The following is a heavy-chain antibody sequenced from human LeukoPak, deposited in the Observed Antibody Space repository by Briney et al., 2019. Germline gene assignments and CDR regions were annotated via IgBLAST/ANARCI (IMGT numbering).Heavy chain of an antibody. CDR3: ATTTQKWFRCMDL. CDR1: GYTFSDHH. J-gene: IGHJ6*03. V-gene: IGHV1-2*06. D-gene: IGHD3-22*01. Sequence: ASVKVSCKASGYTFSDHHMHWVRQAPGQGLEWMGRIKPNGAVTSYARKFQGRVTMTRDTSISTVYMELSRLRFDDTAVYFCATTTQKWFRCMDLWGKGTTVTVFS. CDR2: IKPNGAVT.